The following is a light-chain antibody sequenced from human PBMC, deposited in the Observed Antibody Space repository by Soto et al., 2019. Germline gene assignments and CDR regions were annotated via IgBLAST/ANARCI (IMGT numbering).Light chain of an antibody. Sequence: QSVLTQPPSVSGAPGQRVTISCTGSSSNIGAGYEVHWYQQLPRTAPKLLIYGNSNRPSGVPDRFSRSKSGTSASLAITGLQAEDEADSYCQSYDNSLSGMVFGGGTKVTVL. J-gene: IGLJ2*01. CDR2: GNS. V-gene: IGLV1-40*01. CDR1: SSNIGAGYE. CDR3: QSYDNSLSGMV.